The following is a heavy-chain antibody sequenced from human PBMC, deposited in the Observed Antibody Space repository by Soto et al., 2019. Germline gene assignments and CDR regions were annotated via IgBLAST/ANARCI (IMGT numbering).Heavy chain of an antibody. Sequence: GGSLRLSCTASGFTFGDYARSWVRQAPGKGLEWVGFIRSKAYGGTTEYAASVKGRFTISRDDSKSIAYLQMNSLKTEDTAVYYCPRSLTMIPWGQGTLVTVSS. CDR3: PRSLTMIP. CDR1: GFTFGDYA. J-gene: IGHJ5*02. V-gene: IGHV3-49*04. D-gene: IGHD3-22*01. CDR2: IRSKAYGGTT.